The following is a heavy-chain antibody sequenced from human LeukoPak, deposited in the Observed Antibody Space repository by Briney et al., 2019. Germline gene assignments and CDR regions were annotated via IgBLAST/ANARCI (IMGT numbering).Heavy chain of an antibody. CDR1: GFTFSSYG. Sequence: GGSLRLSCAASGFTFSSYGMHWVRQAPGKGLEWGAAIWYDGSNKYYADSVKGRFTISRDNSKNTLYLQMNSLRDEDTAVYCCARERSYGHPFDYWGQGTLVTVSS. D-gene: IGHD5-18*01. J-gene: IGHJ4*02. V-gene: IGHV3-33*01. CDR2: IWYDGSNK. CDR3: ARERSYGHPFDY.